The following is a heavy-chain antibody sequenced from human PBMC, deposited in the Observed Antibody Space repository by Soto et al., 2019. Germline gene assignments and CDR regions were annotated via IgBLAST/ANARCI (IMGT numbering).Heavy chain of an antibody. V-gene: IGHV3-21*01. CDR1: GFTFSSYS. D-gene: IGHD5-12*01. J-gene: IGHJ4*02. CDR2: ISSSSSYI. CDR3: ARVLEGGYDYGGY. Sequence: GGSLRLSCAASGFTFSSYSMNWVRQAPGKGLEWVSSISSSSSYIYYADSVKGRFTISRDNAKNSLYLQMNSLRAEDTAVYYCARVLEGGYDYGGYWGQGTLVTVSS.